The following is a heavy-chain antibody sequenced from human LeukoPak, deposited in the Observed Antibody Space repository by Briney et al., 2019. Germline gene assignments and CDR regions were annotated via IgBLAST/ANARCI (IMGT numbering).Heavy chain of an antibody. V-gene: IGHV4-34*01. Sequence: SSETLSLTCAVYGGSFSGYYWSWIRQPPGKGLEWIGEINHSGSTNYNPSLKSRVTISVDTSKNQFSLKLSSVTAADTAVYYCARGRYYDYVWGTAASDAFDIWGQGTMATVSS. CDR3: ARGRYYDYVWGTAASDAFDI. J-gene: IGHJ3*02. CDR2: INHSGST. CDR1: GGSFSGYY. D-gene: IGHD3-16*01.